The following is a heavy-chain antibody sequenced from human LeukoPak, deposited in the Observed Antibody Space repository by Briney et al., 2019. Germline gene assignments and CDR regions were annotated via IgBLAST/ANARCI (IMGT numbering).Heavy chain of an antibody. J-gene: IGHJ4*02. D-gene: IGHD3-22*01. Sequence: ASVKVSCKASGYTFTGYYMHWVRQAPGQGLEWMGWINPNSGGTNYAQKFQGRVTMTRDTSISTAYMELSRLRSDDAAVYYCTYDSSGYYFPEDKYYFDYWGQGTLVTVSS. CDR2: INPNSGGT. CDR1: GYTFTGYY. CDR3: TYDSSGYYFPEDKYYFDY. V-gene: IGHV1-2*02.